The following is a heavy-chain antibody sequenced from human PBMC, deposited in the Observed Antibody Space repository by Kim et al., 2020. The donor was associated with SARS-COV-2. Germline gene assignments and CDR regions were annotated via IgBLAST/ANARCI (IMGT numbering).Heavy chain of an antibody. J-gene: IGHJ6*02. CDR3: ARDQIALVGATTTYYYYGMDV. V-gene: IGHV4-4*02. CDR1: GGSISSSNW. Sequence: SETLSLTCAVSGGSISSSNWWSWVRQPPGKGLEWIGEIYHSGSTNYNPSLKSRVTISVDKSKNQFSLKLSSVTAADTAVYYCARDQIALVGATTTYYYYGMDVWGQGTTVTVSS. D-gene: IGHD1-26*01. CDR2: IYHSGST.